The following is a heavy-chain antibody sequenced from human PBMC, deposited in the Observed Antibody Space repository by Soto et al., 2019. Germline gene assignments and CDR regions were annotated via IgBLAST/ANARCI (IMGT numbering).Heavy chain of an antibody. V-gene: IGHV3-15*01. CDR2: VKSKSNGGTT. CDR1: GSTFSNAW. CDR3: TTFGFDT. Sequence: LXLSGAASGSTFSNAWMSWVRQAPGKGLEWVGRVKSKSNGGTTDYAASVKGRFTISRDDSKKTLYLQMNSLKTEDTAVYYCTTFGFDTWGQGTLVTVSS. J-gene: IGHJ5*02.